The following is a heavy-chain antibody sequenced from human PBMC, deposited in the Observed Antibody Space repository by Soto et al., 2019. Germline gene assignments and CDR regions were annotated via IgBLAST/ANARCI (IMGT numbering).Heavy chain of an antibody. CDR3: AKGSIAVAGHDYGMDV. J-gene: IGHJ6*02. CDR2: ISYDGSNK. D-gene: IGHD6-19*01. CDR1: GLTFSSYG. Sequence: QVQLVESGGGVVQPGRSLRLSCAASGLTFSSYGMHWVRQAPGKGLEWVAVISYDGSNKYYADSVTGRFTISRDNSKNTLYLQMNSLRAEDTAVYYCAKGSIAVAGHDYGMDVWGQGTTVTVSS. V-gene: IGHV3-30*18.